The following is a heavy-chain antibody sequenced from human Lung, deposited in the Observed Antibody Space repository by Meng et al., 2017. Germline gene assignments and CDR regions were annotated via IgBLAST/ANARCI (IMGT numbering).Heavy chain of an antibody. CDR1: GFHFGDYI. J-gene: IGHJ4*02. D-gene: IGHD3-3*01. CDR2: IVSDGGIT. V-gene: IGHV3-74*01. CDR3: ARDLAWVLFDY. Sequence: VQVVGVGGGLVRPGGSLRLSCGAFGFHFGDYIMHWVRQSPGKGLEWISRIVSDGGITTYADSVKGRFTVSRDNAKNTLYLQMNSLGADDTAVYYCARDLAWVLFDYWGQGALVTVSS.